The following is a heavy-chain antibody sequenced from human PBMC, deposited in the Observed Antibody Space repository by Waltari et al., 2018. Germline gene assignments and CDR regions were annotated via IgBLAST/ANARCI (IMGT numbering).Heavy chain of an antibody. V-gene: IGHV4-38-2*01. J-gene: IGHJ4*02. CDR2: IHHSGST. CDR3: ARGQGY. CDR1: GYSISTDYY. Sequence: QVQLQESGPGLVKPSETLSLTCAVSGYSISTDYYWVWIRQPPGKGLEWIGNIHHSGSTHYNPSLKSRVSISLDTSKNQFSLELSSLTADDTAVYYCARGQGYWGQGTLVTVSS.